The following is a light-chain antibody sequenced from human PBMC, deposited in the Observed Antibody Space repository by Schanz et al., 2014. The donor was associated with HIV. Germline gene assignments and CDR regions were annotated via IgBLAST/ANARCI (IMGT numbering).Light chain of an antibody. J-gene: IGLJ2*01. Sequence: QSVLTQPPSVSAAPGQRVTISCSGSALNIGHSSVSWYQQFPGTAPKLLIYASHERPSEIPDRFSGSKSGTSATLGITGLQTGDEADYFCGTWDNSLSGGLVLFGGGTKLTVL. CDR3: GTWDNSLSGGLVL. CDR1: ALNIGHSS. V-gene: IGLV1-51*01. CDR2: ASH.